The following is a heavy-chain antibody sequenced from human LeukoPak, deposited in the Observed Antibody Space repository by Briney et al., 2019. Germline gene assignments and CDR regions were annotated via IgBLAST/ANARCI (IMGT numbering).Heavy chain of an antibody. J-gene: IGHJ4*02. D-gene: IGHD5-12*01. V-gene: IGHV1-8*01. CDR1: GNTFTSYD. CDR3: ARDPVAISNFDY. Sequence: ASVRVSCKASGNTFTSYDINWVRQATGQGLEWMGWMNPNSGNTAYAQKFEGRVTMTRDTSISTAYMEVSSLRSEDTAVYYCARDPVAISNFDYWGQGTLVTVSS. CDR2: MNPNSGNT.